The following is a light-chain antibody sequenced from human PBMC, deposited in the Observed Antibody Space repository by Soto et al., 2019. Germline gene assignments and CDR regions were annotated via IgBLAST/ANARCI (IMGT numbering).Light chain of an antibody. CDR3: QQYNTYRT. CDR2: DAS. J-gene: IGKJ1*01. V-gene: IGKV1-5*01. Sequence: IQLTLSPSTLSASVGDRVTITCRASQSIYNWLAWYQQKPGKAPKLLVYDASTLQSGVPSRFSGRGSGTDFTLTITSLQPDDFATYYCQQYNTYRTFGQGTKVDIK. CDR1: QSIYNW.